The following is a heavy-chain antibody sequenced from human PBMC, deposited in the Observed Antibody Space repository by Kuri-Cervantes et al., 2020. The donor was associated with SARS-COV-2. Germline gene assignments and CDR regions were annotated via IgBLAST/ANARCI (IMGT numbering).Heavy chain of an antibody. D-gene: IGHD2-2*02. Sequence: GESLKISWKGSGYSFTSYWIGWVRQMPGKGLEWRGIIYPGDSDTRYSPSFQGQVTISADKSISTAYLQWSSLKASDTAMYYCARLDRGYCSSTSCYMGAFDIWGQGKMV. CDR1: GYSFTSYW. CDR2: IYPGDSDT. V-gene: IGHV5-51*01. CDR3: ARLDRGYCSSTSCYMGAFDI. J-gene: IGHJ3*02.